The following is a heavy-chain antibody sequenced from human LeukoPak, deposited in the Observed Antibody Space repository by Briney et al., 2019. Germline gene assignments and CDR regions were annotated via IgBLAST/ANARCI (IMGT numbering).Heavy chain of an antibody. Sequence: GGSLRLSCAASGFTFSSYGMHWVRQAPGKGLEWVAFIRYDGSNKYYADSVKGRFTISRDNSKNTLYLQMNSLRAEDTAVYYCAREGDTPTYIDYWGQGTLVTVSS. D-gene: IGHD5-18*01. CDR2: IRYDGSNK. CDR3: AREGDTPTYIDY. CDR1: GFTFSSYG. J-gene: IGHJ4*02. V-gene: IGHV3-30*02.